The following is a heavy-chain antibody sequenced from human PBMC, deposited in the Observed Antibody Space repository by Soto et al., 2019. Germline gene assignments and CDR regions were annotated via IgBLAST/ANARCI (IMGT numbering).Heavy chain of an antibody. CDR3: AKGSGYSGYGLFDY. Sequence: GGSLRLSCAASGFTFDDYAMHWVRQAPGKGLEWVSGISWNSGSIGYADSVKGRFTISRDNAKNSLYLQMNSLRAEDTALYYCAKGSGYSGYGLFDYWGQGTLVTVSS. CDR1: GFTFDDYA. CDR2: ISWNSGSI. J-gene: IGHJ4*02. D-gene: IGHD5-12*01. V-gene: IGHV3-9*01.